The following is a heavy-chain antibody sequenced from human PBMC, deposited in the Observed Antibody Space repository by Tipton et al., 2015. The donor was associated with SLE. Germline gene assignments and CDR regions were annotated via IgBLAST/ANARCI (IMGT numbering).Heavy chain of an antibody. D-gene: IGHD3-22*01. V-gene: IGHV4-4*02. CDR3: ARDADSDLFAKGVVFDL. CDR1: GASITSNNW. Sequence: GLVKPSGTLSLTCAVSGASITSNNWWTWVRQAPGKDLEWVGEIFHTGHVNYHPSLESRVTISLDESENQFSLHLTSVTAADTAVYYCARDADSDLFAKGVVFDLWGQGILVTVSS. J-gene: IGHJ4*02. CDR2: IFHTGHV.